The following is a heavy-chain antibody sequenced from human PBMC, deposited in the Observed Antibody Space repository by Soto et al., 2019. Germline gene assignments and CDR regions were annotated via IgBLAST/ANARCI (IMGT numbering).Heavy chain of an antibody. D-gene: IGHD3-3*01. V-gene: IGHV1-46*01. CDR3: ARDFLVRYYDFWSGYSDNWFDH. CDR2: INPSGGST. J-gene: IGHJ5*02. CDR1: GYTFTSYY. Sequence: ASVKVSCKASGYTFTSYYMHWVRQAPGQGLEWMGIINPSGGSTSYAQKFQGRVTMTRDTSTSTVYMELSSLRSEDTAVYYCARDFLVRYYDFWSGYSDNWFDHWGQGTLVTVSS.